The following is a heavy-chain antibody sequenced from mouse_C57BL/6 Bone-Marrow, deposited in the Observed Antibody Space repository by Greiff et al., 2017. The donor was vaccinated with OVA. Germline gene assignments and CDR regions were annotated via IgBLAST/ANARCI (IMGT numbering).Heavy chain of an antibody. CDR3: TTPYGNFY. CDR1: GFNIKDDY. D-gene: IGHD2-1*01. J-gene: IGHJ2*01. CDR2: IDPENGDT. Sequence: VQLQQSGAELVRPGASVKLSCTASGFNIKDDYMHWVKQRPEQGLEWIGWIDPENGDTEYASKFQGKATITADTSSNTAYLQLSSLTSEDTAVYYCTTPYGNFYWGQGTTLTVSS. V-gene: IGHV14-4*01.